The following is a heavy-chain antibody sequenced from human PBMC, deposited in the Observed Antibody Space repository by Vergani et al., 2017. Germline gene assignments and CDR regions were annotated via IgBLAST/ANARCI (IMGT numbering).Heavy chain of an antibody. J-gene: IGHJ6*04. V-gene: IGHV4-34*01. CDR3: ARGPPQLGLRMRDV. CDR1: GGSFSGYY. D-gene: IGHD4-17*01. CDR2: INHSGST. Sequence: QVQLQQWGAGLLKPSETLSLTCAVYGGSFSGYYWSWIRQPPGMGLEWIGEINHSGSTNYNPSLKSRVTISVDTSKNQFSLKLSSVTAADTAVYYCARGPPQLGLRMRDVWGKGTTVTVSS.